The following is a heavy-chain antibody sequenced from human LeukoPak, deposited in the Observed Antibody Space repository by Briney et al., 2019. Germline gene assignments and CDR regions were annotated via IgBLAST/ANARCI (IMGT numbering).Heavy chain of an antibody. J-gene: IGHJ5*02. CDR2: IRYDGSNK. D-gene: IGHD3-10*01. V-gene: IGHV3-30*02. CDR1: GFTFSSYG. Sequence: GGSLRLSCAASGFTFSSYGMHWVRQAPGKGLEWVAFIRYDGSNKYYADSVKGRFTISRDNSKNTLYLQMNSLRAEDTAVYYCARVGDYGSGSYPPNNWFDPWGQGTLVTVSS. CDR3: ARVGDYGSGSYPPNNWFDP.